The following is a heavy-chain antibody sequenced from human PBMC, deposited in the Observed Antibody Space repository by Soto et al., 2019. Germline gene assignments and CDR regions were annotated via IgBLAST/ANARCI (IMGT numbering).Heavy chain of an antibody. Sequence: SETLSPTCTVSGGSISSSSYYWGWIRQPPGKGLERIGSIYYSGSTYYNPSLKSRVTISVDTSKNQFSLKLSSVTAADTAVYYCARLRGYSGYFDYWGQGTLVTVSS. V-gene: IGHV4-39*01. CDR3: ARLRGYSGYFDY. J-gene: IGHJ4*02. CDR2: IYYSGST. CDR1: GGSISSSSYY. D-gene: IGHD5-12*01.